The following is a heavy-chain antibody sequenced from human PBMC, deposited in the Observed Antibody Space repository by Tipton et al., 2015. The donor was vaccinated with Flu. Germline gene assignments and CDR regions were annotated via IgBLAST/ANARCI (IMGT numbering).Heavy chain of an antibody. D-gene: IGHD3-22*01. Sequence: LVKPTQTLTLTCTFSGFSLSTSGVGVGWIRQPPGKALEWLAVIYWDEDKRYSPSLKSRLTITKDTSKNLVVVRMTNVDPVDTATYYCVHRRKYYYESSGSPYYSDYWGQGTLVTVSS. V-gene: IGHV2-5*02. CDR3: VHRRKYYYESSGSPYYSDY. J-gene: IGHJ4*02. CDR1: GFSLSTSGVG. CDR2: IYWDEDK.